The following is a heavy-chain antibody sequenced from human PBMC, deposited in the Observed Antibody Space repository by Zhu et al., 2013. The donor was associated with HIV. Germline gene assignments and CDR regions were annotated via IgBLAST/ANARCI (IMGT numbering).Heavy chain of an antibody. D-gene: IGHD3-10*01. V-gene: IGHV4-39*07. CDR1: GGSISSSSYY. Sequence: QVQLQESGPGLVKPSETLSLTCTVSGGSISSSSYYWGWIRQPPGKGLEWIGSIYYSGTTYYNPSLKSRVTISVDTSKNQFSLTLSSVTAADTAVYYCARADYYGSGRRQFDYWGQGTLVTVSS. J-gene: IGHJ4*02. CDR2: IYYSGTT. CDR3: ARADYYGSGRRQFDY.